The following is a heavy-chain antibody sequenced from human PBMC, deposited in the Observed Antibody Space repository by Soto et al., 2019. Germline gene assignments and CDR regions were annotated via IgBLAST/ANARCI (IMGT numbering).Heavy chain of an antibody. CDR2: IIPISGTA. V-gene: IGHV1-69*13. CDR1: GGTFSSYA. CDR3: ARSQGSSTSLEIYYYYYYGMDV. D-gene: IGHD2-2*01. Sequence: SVKVSCKASGGTFSSYAISWVRQAPGQGLEWMGGIIPISGTANYAQKFQGRVTITADESTSTAYMELSSLRSEDTAAYYCARSQGSSTSLEIYYYYYYGMDVWGQGTTVTVSS. J-gene: IGHJ6*02.